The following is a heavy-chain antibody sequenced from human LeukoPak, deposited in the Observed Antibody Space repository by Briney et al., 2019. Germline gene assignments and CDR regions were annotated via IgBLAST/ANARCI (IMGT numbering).Heavy chain of an antibody. Sequence: PGGSLRLSCEASGFSFSSYGMSWVRQAPGEGLEWVSGFSASDGSRYYADSVKGRFTISRDNSKNTLYLQMNSLRAEDTAVYYCASEGGHNWNYGLAYWGQGTLVTVSS. V-gene: IGHV3-23*01. CDR3: ASEGGHNWNYGLAY. CDR2: FSASDGSR. D-gene: IGHD1-7*01. J-gene: IGHJ4*02. CDR1: GFSFSSYG.